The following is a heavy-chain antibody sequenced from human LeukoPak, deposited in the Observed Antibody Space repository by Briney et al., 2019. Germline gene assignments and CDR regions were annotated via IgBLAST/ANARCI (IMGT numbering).Heavy chain of an antibody. Sequence: ASVKVSRKASGYTFTVFYMHWVRQAPGQGLEWMGWINPNSGGTNYAQKFQGRVTMTRDTSISTVYMELSRLRSDDTAVYYCARSKVYPNDYWGQGTLVTVSS. CDR2: INPNSGGT. V-gene: IGHV1-2*02. D-gene: IGHD1-14*01. J-gene: IGHJ4*02. CDR3: ARSKVYPNDY. CDR1: GYTFTVFY.